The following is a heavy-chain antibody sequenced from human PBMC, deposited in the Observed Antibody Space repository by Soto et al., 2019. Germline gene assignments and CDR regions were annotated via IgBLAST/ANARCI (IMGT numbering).Heavy chain of an antibody. CDR3: ARAAYYYDSSGYYKDDAFDI. CDR2: IGTAGDT. J-gene: IGHJ3*02. CDR1: GFTFSSYD. Sequence: EVQLVESGGGLVQPGGSLRLSCAASGFTFSSYDMHWVRQATGKGLEWVSAIGTAGDTYYPGSVKGRFTISRENAKNCLYLQMNSLRVGDTAVYYCARAAYYYDSSGYYKDDAFDIWGQGTMFTVSS. V-gene: IGHV3-13*01. D-gene: IGHD3-22*01.